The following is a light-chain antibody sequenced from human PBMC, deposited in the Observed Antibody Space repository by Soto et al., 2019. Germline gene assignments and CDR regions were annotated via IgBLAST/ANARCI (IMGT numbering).Light chain of an antibody. CDR3: SSYTSSSTRVV. CDR2: DVS. V-gene: IGLV2-14*01. J-gene: IGLJ2*01. CDR1: SSDVGGYNY. Sequence: QSVLTQPASVSGSPGQSITISCTGTSSDVGGYNYVSWYQQHPGKAPKLMIYDVSNRPSGVSNRFSGSKSGNTASLTISGLQAEGEADYYCSSYTSSSTRVVFGGGTKVTVL.